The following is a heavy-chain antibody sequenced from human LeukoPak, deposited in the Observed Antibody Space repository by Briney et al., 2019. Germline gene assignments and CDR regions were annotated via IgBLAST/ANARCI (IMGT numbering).Heavy chain of an antibody. V-gene: IGHV3-23*01. Sequence: PGGSLRPSCATSGFTFTSYATSWVRQAPGKGRGWVADIGASGGSTDYADSVKVPFNISRDNSKNTLYLQMNSLRTEDTAVYYCAKAEGYDILTGLDYWGQGTLVTVSS. CDR3: AKAEGYDILTGLDY. D-gene: IGHD3-9*01. J-gene: IGHJ4*02. CDR2: IGASGGST. CDR1: GFTFTSYA.